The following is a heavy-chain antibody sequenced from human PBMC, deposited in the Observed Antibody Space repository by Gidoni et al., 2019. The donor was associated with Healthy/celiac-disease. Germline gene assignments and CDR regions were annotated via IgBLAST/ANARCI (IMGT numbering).Heavy chain of an antibody. J-gene: IGHJ6*02. D-gene: IGHD3-3*01. CDR1: GGSFSGYY. CDR3: ARAPSRYDFWSGYYFPYYYGMDV. V-gene: IGHV4-34*01. Sequence: QVQLQQWGAGLLKPSETLSLTCAVYGGSFSGYYWSWIRQPPGKGLEWIGEINHSGSTNYNPSLKSRVTISVDTSKNQFSLKLSSVTAADTAVYYCARAPSRYDFWSGYYFPYYYGMDVWGQGTTVTVSS. CDR2: INHSGST.